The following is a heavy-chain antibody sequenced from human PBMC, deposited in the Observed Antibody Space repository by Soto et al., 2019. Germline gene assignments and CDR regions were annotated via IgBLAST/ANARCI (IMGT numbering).Heavy chain of an antibody. CDR1: GFTFSNAW. J-gene: IGHJ6*02. V-gene: IGHV3-15*01. Sequence: EVQLVESGGGLVKPGGSLRLSCAASGFTFSNAWMSWVRQAPGKGLEWVGRIKSKTDGGTTDYAAPVKGRFTISRDDSKNTLYLQMNSLKTEDTAVYYCTTDREFEQLVEWGRNYYYYGMDVWGQGPTVTVSS. CDR3: TTDREFEQLVEWGRNYYYYGMDV. D-gene: IGHD6-6*01. CDR2: IKSKTDGGTT.